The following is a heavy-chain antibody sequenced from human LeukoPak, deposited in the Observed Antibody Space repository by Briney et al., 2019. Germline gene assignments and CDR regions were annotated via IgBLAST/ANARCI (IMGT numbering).Heavy chain of an antibody. CDR1: GDSISSYY. V-gene: IGHV4-4*07. CDR2: IFPGGGN. Sequence: SETLSLTCTVSGDSISSYYWNWIRQPSGRGPEWIGRIFPGGGNNYNPSLKSRVTMSVDPSKNQFSLRLSSVTAADTAIYYCARLGTYSSSSLFDSWGQGTLVTVSS. D-gene: IGHD6-6*01. CDR3: ARLGTYSSSSLFDS. J-gene: IGHJ4*02.